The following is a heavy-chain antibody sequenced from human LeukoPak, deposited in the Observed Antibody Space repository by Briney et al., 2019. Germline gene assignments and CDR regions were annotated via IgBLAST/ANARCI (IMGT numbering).Heavy chain of an antibody. D-gene: IGHD6-13*01. CDR2: IYTSGST. V-gene: IGHV4-4*07. J-gene: IGHJ4*02. CDR3: ARAHSSSSPELY. CDR1: SGSISTYY. Sequence: PSETLSLTCTVSSGSISTYYWSWIRQPAGKGLEWIGRIYTSGSTNYNPSLKSRVTISVDTSKNQFSLNLTSVTAADTAVYYCARAHSSSSPELYWGQGTLVTVSS.